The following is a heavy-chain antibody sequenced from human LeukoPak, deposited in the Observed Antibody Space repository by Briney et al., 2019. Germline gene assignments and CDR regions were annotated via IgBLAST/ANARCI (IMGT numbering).Heavy chain of an antibody. CDR2: ISSSSSTI. CDR1: GFTFSSYS. CDR3: ARQASGYYTNYYYMDV. J-gene: IGHJ6*03. Sequence: GGSLRLSCAASGFTFSSYSMNWVRQAPGKGLEWVSYISSSSSTIYYADSVKGRFIISRDNAKNSLYLQMNSLRAEDTAVYYCARQASGYYTNYYYMDVWGKGTTVTVSS. V-gene: IGHV3-48*04. D-gene: IGHD3-3*01.